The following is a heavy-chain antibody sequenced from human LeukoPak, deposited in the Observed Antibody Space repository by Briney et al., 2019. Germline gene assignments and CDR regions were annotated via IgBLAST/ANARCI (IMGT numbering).Heavy chain of an antibody. Sequence: GGSLRLACAASGFTFSSYGMHWVRQAPGKGLEWVAVISYDGSNKYYADSVKGRFTISRDNSKNTLYLQMNSPRAEDTAVYYCAKDGHIVVVTAPDYWGQGTLVTVSS. V-gene: IGHV3-30*18. CDR2: ISYDGSNK. D-gene: IGHD2-21*02. J-gene: IGHJ4*02. CDR3: AKDGHIVVVTAPDY. CDR1: GFTFSSYG.